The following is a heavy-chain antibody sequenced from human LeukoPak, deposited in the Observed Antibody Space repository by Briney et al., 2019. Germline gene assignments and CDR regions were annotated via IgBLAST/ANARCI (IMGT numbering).Heavy chain of an antibody. D-gene: IGHD6-13*01. CDR1: GYSISSGYY. CDR3: ASQQQLVLLDWFDP. J-gene: IGHJ5*02. Sequence: PSETPSLTCTVSGYSISSGYYWGWIRQPPGKGLEWIGSIYHSGSTDYNPSLKSRVTISVDTSKNQFSLKLRSVTAADTAVYYCASQQQLVLLDWFDPWGQGTLVTVSS. V-gene: IGHV4-38-2*02. CDR2: IYHSGST.